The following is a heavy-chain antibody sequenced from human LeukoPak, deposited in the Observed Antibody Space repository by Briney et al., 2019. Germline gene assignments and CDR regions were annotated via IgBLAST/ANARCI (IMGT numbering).Heavy chain of an antibody. CDR2: VNTEGSST. CDR1: GFTLSRYW. J-gene: IGHJ4*02. D-gene: IGHD2-15*01. Sequence: GGSLRLSCAASGFTLSRYWMHWVRHVPGKGLVWVSRVNTEGSSTNYADSVKGRFTISRDNAKNTLYLQMNSLRAEDTALYFCARDGGSRGVPLDCWGQGTLVTVSS. CDR3: ARDGGSRGVPLDC. V-gene: IGHV3-74*01.